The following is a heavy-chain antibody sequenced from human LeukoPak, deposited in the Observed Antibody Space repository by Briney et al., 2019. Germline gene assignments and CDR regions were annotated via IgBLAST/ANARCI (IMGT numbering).Heavy chain of an antibody. J-gene: IGHJ4*02. CDR3: ARGRTGYCSTTSCPLDS. CDR1: GFTFSSYS. V-gene: IGHV3-21*04. CDR2: ISSSSSYI. D-gene: IGHD2-2*01. Sequence: GGSLRLSCAASGFTFSSYSMNWVRRAPGKGLEWVSSISSSSSYIYYADSVKGRFTISRDSSKNTLYLQMNSLRVEDTAVYYCARGRTGYCSTTSCPLDSWGQGALVTVSS.